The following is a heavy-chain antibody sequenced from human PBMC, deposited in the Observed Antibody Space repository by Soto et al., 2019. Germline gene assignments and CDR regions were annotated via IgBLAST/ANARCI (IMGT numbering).Heavy chain of an antibody. J-gene: IGHJ1*01. Sequence: QVQLVESGGGVVQPGRSLRLSCAASGFTFSSYAMDWVRQAPGKGLEWVAVISYDGSNKYYADSVKGRFTISRDNSKNTLYLQMNSLRAEDTAVYYCARDGGQWLPHPYQHWGQGTLVTVSS. CDR3: ARDGGQWLPHPYQH. V-gene: IGHV3-30-3*01. CDR1: GFTFSSYA. CDR2: ISYDGSNK. D-gene: IGHD6-19*01.